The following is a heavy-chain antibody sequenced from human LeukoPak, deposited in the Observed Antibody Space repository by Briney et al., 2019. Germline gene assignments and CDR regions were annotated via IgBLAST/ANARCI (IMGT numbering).Heavy chain of an antibody. D-gene: IGHD6-19*01. V-gene: IGHV4-34*01. Sequence: SETLSLTCAVYGGSFSGYYWSWIRQPPGKGLEWIGEINHSGSTNYNPSLKSRVTISVDTSKNQFSLKLSSVTAADTAVYYCARDSSGRYYFDYWGQGTLVTVSS. CDR3: ARDSSGRYYFDY. J-gene: IGHJ4*02. CDR2: INHSGST. CDR1: GGSFSGYY.